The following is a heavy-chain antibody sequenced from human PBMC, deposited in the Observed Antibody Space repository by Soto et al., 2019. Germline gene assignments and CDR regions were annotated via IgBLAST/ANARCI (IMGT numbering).Heavy chain of an antibody. J-gene: IGHJ5*01. CDR2: IFSNDEK. CDR3: AGISLVDTAMVEIWFDS. Sequence: QVTLKESGPVLVKPTETLTLTCTVSGFSLSNARMGVSWIRQPPGKALEGLAHIFSNDEKSYSTSLKSRLTISKDTSKSQVVLTMTSMDPVDTATYYCAGISLVDTAMVEIWFDSWGQGTLVTVSS. V-gene: IGHV2-26*01. D-gene: IGHD5-18*01. CDR1: GFSLSNARMG.